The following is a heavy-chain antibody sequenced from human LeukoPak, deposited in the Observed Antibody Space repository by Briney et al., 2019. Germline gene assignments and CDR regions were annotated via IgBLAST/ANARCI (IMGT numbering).Heavy chain of an antibody. CDR3: ARVTRGVDGHDWFDP. Sequence: GGTLRLSCAASGFTVSSNYMSWVRQAPGKGLEWVSVIYSGGSTYYADSVKGRFTISRDNSKNTLYLQMNSLRAEDTAVYYCARVTRGVDGHDWFDPWGQRTLVTVSS. CDR1: GFTVSSNY. J-gene: IGHJ5*02. CDR2: IYSGGST. D-gene: IGHD5-24*01. V-gene: IGHV3-53*01.